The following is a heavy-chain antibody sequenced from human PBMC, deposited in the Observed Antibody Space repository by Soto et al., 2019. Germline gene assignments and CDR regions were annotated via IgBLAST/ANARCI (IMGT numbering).Heavy chain of an antibody. CDR1: GYTFTSYG. D-gene: IGHD6-6*01. Sequence: GASVKVSCKASGYTFTSYGISWVRQAPGQGLEWMGWISAYNGNTNYAQKLQGRVTMTTDTSTSTAYMELRSLRSDDTAVYYCARDSIWSAARPGYYYYYMDVWGKGTTVTVSS. CDR2: ISAYNGNT. J-gene: IGHJ6*03. V-gene: IGHV1-18*01. CDR3: ARDSIWSAARPGYYYYYMDV.